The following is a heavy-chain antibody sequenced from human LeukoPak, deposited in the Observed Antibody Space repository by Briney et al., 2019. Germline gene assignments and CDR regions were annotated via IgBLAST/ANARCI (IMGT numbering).Heavy chain of an antibody. CDR2: IIPIFGTA. CDR1: GGTFSSYA. J-gene: IGHJ4*02. V-gene: IGHV1-69*05. D-gene: IGHD5-12*01. Sequence: SVKASCKASGGTFSSYAISWVRQAPGQGLEWMGRIIPIFGTANYAQKFQGRVTITTDESTSTAYMELSSLRSEDTAVYYCASSPGYSGYGSYFDYWGQGTLVTVSS. CDR3: ASSPGYSGYGSYFDY.